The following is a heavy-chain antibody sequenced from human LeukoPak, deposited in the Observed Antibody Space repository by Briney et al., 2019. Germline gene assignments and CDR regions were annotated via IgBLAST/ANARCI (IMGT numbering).Heavy chain of an antibody. Sequence: LSGGSLRLSCEVSGFIFRTYWMDWVRQAPGRGLEWVANINQDGSEKYFVDSVKGRFTIFRDNAKNTLYLQMNSLRAEDTAVYYCAKDAPIVVVPAATGIDAFDIWGQGTMVTVSS. CDR3: AKDAPIVVVPAATGIDAFDI. CDR2: INQDGSEK. V-gene: IGHV3-7*01. J-gene: IGHJ3*02. D-gene: IGHD2-2*01. CDR1: GFIFRTYW.